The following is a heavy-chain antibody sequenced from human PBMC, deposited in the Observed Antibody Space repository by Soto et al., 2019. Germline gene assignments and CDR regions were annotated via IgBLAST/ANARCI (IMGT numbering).Heavy chain of an antibody. D-gene: IGHD3-22*01. CDR1: GFALSSYV. Sequence: QVQLVESGGGLVQPGRSLSLSCAASGFALSSYVRHWVRQAPGKGLEGVALTWKDGSRKTYVESVKGRFTISRDNSRNTLDLQMNSLSAEDAAVYYCAREDASSGYAGTFQHWGQGTLVTVSS. CDR2: TWKDGSRK. CDR3: AREDASSGYAGTFQH. J-gene: IGHJ1*01. V-gene: IGHV3-33*08.